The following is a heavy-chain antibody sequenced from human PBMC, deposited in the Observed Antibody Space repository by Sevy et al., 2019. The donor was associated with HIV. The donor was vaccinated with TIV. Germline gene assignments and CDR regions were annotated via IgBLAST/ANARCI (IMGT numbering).Heavy chain of an antibody. V-gene: IGHV4-4*07. CDR1: GGSISSDY. CDR2: IYTSGST. CDR3: AREGGVAASFDY. Sequence: SETLSLTCTVSGGSISSDYWSWIRHPAGKGLDWIWRIYTSGSTNYNPSLKSRVTMSIDTSKNQFSLNLSSVTAADTAVYYCAREGGVAASFDYWGQGTLVTVSS. D-gene: IGHD6-19*01. J-gene: IGHJ4*02.